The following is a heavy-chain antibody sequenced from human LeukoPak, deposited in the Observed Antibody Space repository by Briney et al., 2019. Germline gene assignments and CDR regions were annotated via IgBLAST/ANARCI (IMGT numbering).Heavy chain of an antibody. CDR1: GGSISGYY. Sequence: TSETLSLTCTVSGGSISGYYWSWIRQPPGKGLECIGYIYYSGSTNYNPSLKSRVTILVDTSKNQLSLKLTSVTAADTAVYYCARGFFPYNSSPYEYWGQGSLVTVSS. J-gene: IGHJ4*02. D-gene: IGHD6-6*01. CDR2: IYYSGST. CDR3: ARGFFPYNSSPYEY. V-gene: IGHV4-59*01.